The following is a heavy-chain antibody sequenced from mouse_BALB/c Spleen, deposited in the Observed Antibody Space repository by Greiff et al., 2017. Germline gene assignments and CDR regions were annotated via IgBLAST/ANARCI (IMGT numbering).Heavy chain of an antibody. Sequence: DVMLVESGGGLVKPGGSLKLSCAASGFTFSSYAMSWVRQTPEKRLEWVATISSGGSYTYYPDSVKGRFTISRDNAKNTLYLQMSSLRSEDTAMYYCARDGNYPSFAYWGQGTLVTVSA. V-gene: IGHV5-9-1*01. CDR2: ISSGGSYT. J-gene: IGHJ3*01. CDR3: ARDGNYPSFAY. CDR1: GFTFSSYA. D-gene: IGHD2-1*01.